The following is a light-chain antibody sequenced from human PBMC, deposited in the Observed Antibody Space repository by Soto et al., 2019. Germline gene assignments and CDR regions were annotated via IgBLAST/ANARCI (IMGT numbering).Light chain of an antibody. V-gene: IGKV1-33*01. J-gene: IGKJ1*01. Sequence: ESQMTHARSSMSESVGDRVTITCQASQNINNYLNWYQQKPGRAPKLLIYDASNLEAGVPDRFSGSGSGTDFTLKISRVEAEDVGVYYCMQPLQSWTFGQVTKVDNK. CDR1: QNINNY. CDR2: DAS. CDR3: MQPLQSWT.